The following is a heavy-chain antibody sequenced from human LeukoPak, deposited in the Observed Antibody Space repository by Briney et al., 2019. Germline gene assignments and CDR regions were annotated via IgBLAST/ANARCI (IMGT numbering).Heavy chain of an antibody. Sequence: ASVKVSCKASGNTFSSYFIHWVGQAPGQALEWMGIISPSGGSTSYAQEFQGRVTMTRDTSTSTVYMELSSLRSEDTAVYYCGRVTLYAFDIWGQGTMVTVSS. CDR1: GNTFSSYF. D-gene: IGHD4-23*01. V-gene: IGHV1-46*01. CDR3: GRVTLYAFDI. CDR2: ISPSGGST. J-gene: IGHJ3*02.